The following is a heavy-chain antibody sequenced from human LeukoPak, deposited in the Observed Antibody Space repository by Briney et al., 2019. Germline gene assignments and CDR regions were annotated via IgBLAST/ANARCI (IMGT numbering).Heavy chain of an antibody. CDR1: GYTFTGYY. D-gene: IGHD5-18*01. CDR3: ARFPDTAMDDY. Sequence: ASVKVSCKASGYTFTGYYMHCVRQAPGHGLEWMGWINPKSGGTNYAQKFQGRVTMTRDTSISTAYMELSRLRSDDTAVYYCARFPDTAMDDYWGQGTLVTVSS. V-gene: IGHV1-2*02. J-gene: IGHJ4*02. CDR2: INPKSGGT.